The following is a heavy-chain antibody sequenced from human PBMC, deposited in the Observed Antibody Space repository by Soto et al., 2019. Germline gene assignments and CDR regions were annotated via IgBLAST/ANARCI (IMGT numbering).Heavy chain of an antibody. CDR1: GFTFNTYT. CDR2: ISSSSNYI. Sequence: EVQLVESGGGLVKPGGSLRLSCAASGFTFNTYTMNWVRQAPGKGLEWVSSISSSSNYIYYADSVKGRFPISRDNAKNSVSLHMSRLSAEDTAVYYCARGYGPPYYWGQGTLVTVSS. D-gene: IGHD4-17*01. CDR3: ARGYGPPYY. J-gene: IGHJ4*02. V-gene: IGHV3-21*02.